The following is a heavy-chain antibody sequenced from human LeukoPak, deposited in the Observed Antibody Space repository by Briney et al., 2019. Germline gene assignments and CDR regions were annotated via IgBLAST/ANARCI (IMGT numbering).Heavy chain of an antibody. CDR3: ARDSIYCTNGVCSRVDY. Sequence: PGGSLRLSCAASGFTVSSNYMSWVRQAPGKGLEWVSVIYSGGSTYYADSVKSRFTISRDNSKNTLYLQMNSLRAEDTAVYYCARDSIYCTNGVCSRVDYWGQGTLVTVSS. D-gene: IGHD2-8*01. V-gene: IGHV3-53*01. CDR1: GFTVSSNY. J-gene: IGHJ4*02. CDR2: IYSGGST.